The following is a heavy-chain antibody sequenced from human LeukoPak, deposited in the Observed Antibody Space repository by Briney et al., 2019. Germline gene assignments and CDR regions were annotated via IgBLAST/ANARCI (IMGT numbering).Heavy chain of an antibody. V-gene: IGHV3-74*01. CDR1: GFTFSNYW. CDR2: IERDGSST. J-gene: IGHJ4*02. CDR3: ARAAYSSSPDY. D-gene: IGHD6-6*01. Sequence: GGSLRLSCAASGFTFSNYWMLWVRQAPGKGLVWVSRIERDGSSTRYADPVKGRFLMSRDNAKNTVDLQMNSLRAEDTAVYYCARAAYSSSPDYWGQGTLVTVSS.